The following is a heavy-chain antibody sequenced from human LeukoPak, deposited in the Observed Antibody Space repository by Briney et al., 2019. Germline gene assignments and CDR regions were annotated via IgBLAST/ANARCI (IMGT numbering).Heavy chain of an antibody. CDR2: ISSNGGST. CDR3: ARVGDYSWAFDI. D-gene: IGHD2-15*01. CDR1: GFTFSTYA. J-gene: IGHJ3*02. V-gene: IGHV3-64*01. Sequence: GGSLRLSCAAPGFTFSTYAMHWVRQAPGKGLEYVSAISSNGGSTYYANSVKGRFTISKDNSKNTLYLQMGSLRAEDMAVYYCARVGDYSWAFDIWGQGTMVTVSS.